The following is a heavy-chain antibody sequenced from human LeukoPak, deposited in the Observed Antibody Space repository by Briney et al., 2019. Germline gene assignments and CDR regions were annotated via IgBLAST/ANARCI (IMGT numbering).Heavy chain of an antibody. J-gene: IGHJ6*04. Sequence: ASVKVSCRASGGTFSSYAISWVRQATGQGLEWMGWMNPNSGNTGYAQKFQGRVTITRNTSISTAYMELSSLRSEDTAVYYCARGRDVWGKGTAVTVSS. CDR3: ARGRDV. CDR2: MNPNSGNT. V-gene: IGHV1-8*03. CDR1: GGTFSSYA.